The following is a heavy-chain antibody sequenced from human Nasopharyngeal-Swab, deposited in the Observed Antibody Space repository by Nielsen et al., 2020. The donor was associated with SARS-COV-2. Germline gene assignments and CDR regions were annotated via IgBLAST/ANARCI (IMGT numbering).Heavy chain of an antibody. J-gene: IGHJ5*02. Sequence: ASVKVSCKASGYTFTSYDINWVRQATGQGLEWVGWMNPNSGNTGYAQTFQGRVTMTRNTSISTAYMELSSLRSEDTAVYYCARGQYRYSSSWYGGNWFDPWGQGTLVTVSS. D-gene: IGHD6-13*01. V-gene: IGHV1-8*01. CDR3: ARGQYRYSSSWYGGNWFDP. CDR1: GYTFTSYD. CDR2: MNPNSGNT.